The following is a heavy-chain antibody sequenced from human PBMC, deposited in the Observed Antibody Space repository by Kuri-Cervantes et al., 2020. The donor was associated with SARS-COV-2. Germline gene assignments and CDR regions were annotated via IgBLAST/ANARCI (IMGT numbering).Heavy chain of an antibody. CDR1: GFTFSSYA. CDR3: AKGALKDYGNRFDP. J-gene: IGHJ5*02. Sequence: GGSLRLSCTDSGFTFSSYAMNWVRQAPGKGLECVSGTSGSGGSTYYADSVKGRFTIPGDNSKNTLFLQLNSLRVEDTAVYYCAKGALKDYGNRFDPWGQGTLVTVSS. D-gene: IGHD4-17*01. V-gene: IGHV3-23*01. CDR2: TSGSGGST.